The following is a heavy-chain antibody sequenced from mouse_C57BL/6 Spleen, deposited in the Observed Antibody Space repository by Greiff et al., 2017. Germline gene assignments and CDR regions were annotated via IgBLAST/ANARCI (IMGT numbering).Heavy chain of an antibody. CDR2: INYDGSST. CDR1: GFTFSDYY. CDR3: ARRGYSHYFDY. J-gene: IGHJ2*01. D-gene: IGHD1-1*01. Sequence: EVKLMESEGGLVQPGSSMKLSCTASGFTFSDYYMAWVRQVPEKGLEWVANINYDGSSTYYLDSLKSRFIISRDNAKNILYLQMSSLKSEDTATYYCARRGYSHYFDYWGQGTTLTVSS. V-gene: IGHV5-16*01.